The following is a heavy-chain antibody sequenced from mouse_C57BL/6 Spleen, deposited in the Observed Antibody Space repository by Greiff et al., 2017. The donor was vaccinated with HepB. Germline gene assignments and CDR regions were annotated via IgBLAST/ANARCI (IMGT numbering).Heavy chain of an antibody. CDR3: ARRGPYGNYAMDY. J-gene: IGHJ4*01. D-gene: IGHD2-1*01. CDR1: GYAFSSSW. CDR2: IYPGDGDT. V-gene: IGHV1-82*01. Sequence: QVQLQQSGPELVKPGASVKISCKASGYAFSSSWMNWVKQRPGKGLEWIGRIYPGDGDTNYNGKFKGKATLTADKSSSTAYMQLSSLTSEDSAVYFCARRGPYGNYAMDYWGQGTTVTVSS.